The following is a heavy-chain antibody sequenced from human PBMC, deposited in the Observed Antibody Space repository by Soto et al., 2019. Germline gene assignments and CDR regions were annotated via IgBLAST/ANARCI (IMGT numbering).Heavy chain of an antibody. CDR1: GGSISSGDYY. CDR3: ARMGVTVGPNDY. V-gene: IGHV4-30-4*01. CDR2: IYYSGST. J-gene: IGHJ4*02. Sequence: PSETLSLTCTVSGGSISSGDYYWSWIRQPPGKGLEWIGYIYYSGSTYYNPSLKSRVTISVDTSKNQFSLKLSSVTAADTAVYYCARMGVTVGPNDYWGQGTLVTVSS. D-gene: IGHD3-16*01.